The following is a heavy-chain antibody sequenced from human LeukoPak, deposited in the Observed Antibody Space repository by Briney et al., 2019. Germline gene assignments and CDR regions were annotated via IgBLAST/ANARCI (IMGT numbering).Heavy chain of an antibody. CDR2: ISYDGSNK. Sequence: GSLRLSCAASGFTFSSYGMHWVRQAPGKGLEWVAVISYDGSNKYYADSVKGRFTISRDNSKNTLYLQMNSLRAEDTAVYYCAKDYRRYLIQLGGYYLDYWGQGTLVTVSS. V-gene: IGHV3-30*18. J-gene: IGHJ4*02. CDR1: GFTFSSYG. D-gene: IGHD5-18*01. CDR3: AKDYRRYLIQLGGYYLDY.